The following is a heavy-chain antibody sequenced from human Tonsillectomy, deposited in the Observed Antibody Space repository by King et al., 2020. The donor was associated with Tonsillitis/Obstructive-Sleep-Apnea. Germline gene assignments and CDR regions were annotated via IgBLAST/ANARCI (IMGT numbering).Heavy chain of an antibody. V-gene: IGHV3-30*04. D-gene: IGHD1-26*01. CDR1: GFTFSSYA. J-gene: IGHJ4*02. CDR3: ARDRERWELPSTWYYFDY. CDR2: ISYDGSNK. Sequence: HVQLVESGGGVVQPGRSLRLSCAASGFTFSSYAMHWVRQAPGKGLEWVAVISYDGSNKYYADSVKGRFTISRDNSKNTLYLQMNSLRAEDTAVYYCARDRERWELPSTWYYFDYWGQGTLVTVSS.